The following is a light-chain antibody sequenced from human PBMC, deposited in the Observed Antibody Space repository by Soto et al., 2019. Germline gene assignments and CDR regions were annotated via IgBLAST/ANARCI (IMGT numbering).Light chain of an antibody. J-gene: IGKJ5*01. CDR1: QSISSW. CDR3: QQYGYSGT. CDR2: DAS. V-gene: IGKV1-5*01. Sequence: DIQMTQSPSALSASVGDRVTITCRASQSISSWLAWYQQKPGKAPKLLIYDASSLESGVPSRFSGSGSGTEFTLTISSLQPDDFAVYYCQQYGYSGTFGQGTRLEIK.